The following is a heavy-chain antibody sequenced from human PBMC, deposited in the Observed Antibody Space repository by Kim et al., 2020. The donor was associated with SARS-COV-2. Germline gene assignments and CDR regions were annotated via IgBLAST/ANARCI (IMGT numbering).Heavy chain of an antibody. J-gene: IGHJ4*02. D-gene: IGHD2-21*01. CDR1: GFTFTNYG. CDR3: TRDLRSACGGASCHYFDF. Sequence: ASVKVSCKASGFTFTNYGISWVRQAPGQGLEWMAWINNDNGNSNYVQSYRGRVSLTRDTSTNTAYMELMSLTSDDTGVYYCTRDLRSACGGASCHYFDFWGQGTLVTVSS. V-gene: IGHV1-18*01. CDR2: INNDNGNS.